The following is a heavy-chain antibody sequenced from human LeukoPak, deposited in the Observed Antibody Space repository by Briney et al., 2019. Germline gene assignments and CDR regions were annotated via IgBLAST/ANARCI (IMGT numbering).Heavy chain of an antibody. D-gene: IGHD5-12*01. CDR3: ARGLVATITWPKPHYLDY. CDR2: INHSGST. CDR1: GGSFSGYY. Sequence: PSETLSLTCAVYGGSFSGYYWSWIRQPPGKGLEWIGEINHSGSTNYNPSLKSRVTISVDTSRNQFSLKLSPVTAADTAVYYCARGLVATITWPKPHYLDYWGQGTLVTVSS. J-gene: IGHJ4*02. V-gene: IGHV4-34*01.